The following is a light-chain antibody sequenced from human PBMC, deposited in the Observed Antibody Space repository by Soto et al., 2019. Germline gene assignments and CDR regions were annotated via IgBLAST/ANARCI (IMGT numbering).Light chain of an antibody. V-gene: IGKV3-15*01. Sequence: EIVLTQSPCTLSLSPRERATLSGRASQRFSSSNLAWYQQKPGQSPRLLVYGASTRATGIPARLSGSGSGTEFTLTFRSLQSEDFAVYYCQQYNNWPPIAFGEGTRLEI. CDR3: QQYNNWPPIA. CDR2: GAS. CDR1: QRFSSSN. J-gene: IGKJ5*01.